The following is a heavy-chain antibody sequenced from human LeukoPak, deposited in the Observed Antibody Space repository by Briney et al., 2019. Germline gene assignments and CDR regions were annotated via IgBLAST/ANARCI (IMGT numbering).Heavy chain of an antibody. J-gene: IGHJ4*02. Sequence: PGGSLRLSCTASGFTFSDAWMSWVRQAPGKRLEWVGRIKTETDGGTTDYAAPVRDRFSISRDDSKNTLYLQMSSLKTEDTAVYYCTTARVGYWGQGTLVTVSS. V-gene: IGHV3-15*01. CDR2: IKTETDGGTT. CDR1: GFTFSDAW. CDR3: TTARVGY. D-gene: IGHD1-26*01.